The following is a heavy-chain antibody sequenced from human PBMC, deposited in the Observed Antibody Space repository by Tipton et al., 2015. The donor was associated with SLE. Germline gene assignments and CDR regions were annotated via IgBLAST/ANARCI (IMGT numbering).Heavy chain of an antibody. CDR3: ARGTVVITNDAFDI. CDR1: GYTFTSFD. Sequence: QLVQSGAEVKKPGASVKVSCKASGYTFTSFDINWVRQATGQGLEWMGWMNPNSGNTGYAQKFQGRVTMTRNTSVSTAYMELSSLRYEDTAVYYCARGTVVITNDAFDIWGQGTMVTVSS. J-gene: IGHJ3*02. D-gene: IGHD3-22*01. V-gene: IGHV1-8*01. CDR2: MNPNSGNT.